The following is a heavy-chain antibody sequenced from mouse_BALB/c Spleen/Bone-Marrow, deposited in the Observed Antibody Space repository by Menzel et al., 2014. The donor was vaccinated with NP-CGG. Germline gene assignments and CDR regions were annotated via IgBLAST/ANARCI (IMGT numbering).Heavy chain of an antibody. D-gene: IGHD1-3*01. CDR2: ISSGGSYT. CDR1: GFTFSNCG. Sequence: EVKLVDSGGDLVKPGGSLKLSCAASGFTFSNCGMSWVRQTPDKRLEWVATISSGGSYTYFPDSVKGRFTISRDNAKNTLYLQMNSLKSEDAAMYYCARLTPDYAMDYWGQGTSVTVSS. CDR3: ARLTPDYAMDY. J-gene: IGHJ4*01. V-gene: IGHV5-6*01.